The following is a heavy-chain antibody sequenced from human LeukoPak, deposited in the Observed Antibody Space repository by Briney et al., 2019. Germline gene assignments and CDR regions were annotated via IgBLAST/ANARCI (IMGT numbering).Heavy chain of an antibody. D-gene: IGHD3-22*01. V-gene: IGHV3-23*01. CDR1: GFTFSSYA. J-gene: IGHJ4*02. CDR2: ISGSGGST. Sequence: PGGSLRLSCAASGFTFSSYAMSWVHQAPGKGLEWVSAISGSGGSTYYADSVKGRFTISRDNSKNTLYLQMNSLRAEDTAVYYCAKDHGGSNYYDSSGYSDYWGQGTLVTVSS. CDR3: AKDHGGSNYYDSSGYSDY.